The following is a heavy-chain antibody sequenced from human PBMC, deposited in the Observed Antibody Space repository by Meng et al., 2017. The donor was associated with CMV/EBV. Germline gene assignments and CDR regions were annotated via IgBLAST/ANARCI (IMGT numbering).Heavy chain of an antibody. J-gene: IGHJ6*02. D-gene: IGHD2-2*01. CDR2: ISYDGSNK. CDR1: GFTFSSYA. V-gene: IGHV3-30*04. Sequence: GGSLRLSCAASGFTFSSYAMHWVRQAPGKGLEWVAVISYDGSNKYYADSVKGRFTISRDNSKNTRYLQMNSLRAEDTAVYYCARDSIVVVPAASTPYYYYGMDVWGQGTTVTVSS. CDR3: ARDSIVVVPAASTPYYYYGMDV.